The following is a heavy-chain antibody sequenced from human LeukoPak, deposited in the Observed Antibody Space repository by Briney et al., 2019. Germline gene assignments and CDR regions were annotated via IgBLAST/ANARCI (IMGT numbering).Heavy chain of an antibody. V-gene: IGHV1-18*01. CDR1: GYTFTTYG. Sequence: ASVTVSCKASGYTFTTYGLSWVRQAPGQGLEWLGWISTYDDNIKYAQSLQGRLTLTIDTSTSTAYMELRSLTSDDTAVYYCARETYSNILTGTDYWGPGTLVTVSS. CDR3: ARETYSNILTGTDY. CDR2: ISTYDDNI. J-gene: IGHJ4*02. D-gene: IGHD3-9*01.